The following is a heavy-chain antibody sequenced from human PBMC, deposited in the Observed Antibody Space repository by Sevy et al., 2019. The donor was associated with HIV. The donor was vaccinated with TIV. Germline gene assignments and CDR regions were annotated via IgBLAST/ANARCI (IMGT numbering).Heavy chain of an antibody. CDR2: IYYSGST. Sequence: SETLSLTCTVSAGSVSSGSYYWSWIRQPPGKGLEWIGYIYYSGSTNYNPSLKSRVTISVDTSKNQFSLKLSSVTAADTAVYYCARDLRYCSGGSCHAFDYWGQGTLVTVSS. V-gene: IGHV4-61*01. CDR1: AGSVSSGSYY. J-gene: IGHJ4*02. D-gene: IGHD2-15*01. CDR3: ARDLRYCSGGSCHAFDY.